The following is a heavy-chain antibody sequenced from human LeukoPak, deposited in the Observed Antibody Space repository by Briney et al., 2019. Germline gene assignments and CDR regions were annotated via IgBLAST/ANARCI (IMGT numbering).Heavy chain of an antibody. CDR3: ARSKVDTAMVVAFDI. CDR2: IYPGDSDT. D-gene: IGHD5-18*01. Sequence: PGESLKISCKGSGYSFTSYWIGWVRQMPGKGLEWMRIIYPGDSDTRYSPSFQGQVTISVDKSISTAYLQWSSLKASDTAMYYCARSKVDTAMVVAFDIWGQGTMVTVSS. J-gene: IGHJ3*02. CDR1: GYSFTSYW. V-gene: IGHV5-51*01.